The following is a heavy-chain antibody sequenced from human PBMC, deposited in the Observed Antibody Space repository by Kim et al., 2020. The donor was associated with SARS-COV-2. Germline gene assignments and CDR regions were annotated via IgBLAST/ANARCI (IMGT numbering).Heavy chain of an antibody. CDR3: ARADTVVVPTALGWFDP. Sequence: ASVKVSCKGSGYTFSSYGISWVRQAPGEGLEWMGWSSVYNGNTNYAQKLQGRVTMTTDTSTSTAYMELRSLRSDDTAVYYCARADTVVVPTALGWFDPWGQGTLVTVSS. CDR1: GYTFSSYG. D-gene: IGHD2-2*01. J-gene: IGHJ5*02. CDR2: SSVYNGNT. V-gene: IGHV1-18*01.